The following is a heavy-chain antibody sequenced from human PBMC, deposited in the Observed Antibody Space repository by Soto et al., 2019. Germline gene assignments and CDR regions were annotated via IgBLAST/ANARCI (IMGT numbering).Heavy chain of an antibody. V-gene: IGHV3-53*01. CDR2: IYSGGRT. Sequence: EVQLVESGGGLIQPGGSLRLSCAASGFTVSTNYMSWVRQAPGKGLEWVSTIYSGGRTFYADSVKGRFTISRDNSKNTLYLEMNSRRAEDTAVYYCARDGAMTTYFEYFQHWGQGTLVTVSS. CDR1: GFTVSTNY. D-gene: IGHD4-17*01. J-gene: IGHJ1*01. CDR3: ARDGAMTTYFEYFQH.